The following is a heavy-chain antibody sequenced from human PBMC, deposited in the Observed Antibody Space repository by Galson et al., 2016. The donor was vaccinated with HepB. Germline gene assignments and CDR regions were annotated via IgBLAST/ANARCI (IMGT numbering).Heavy chain of an antibody. V-gene: IGHV3-48*02. CDR1: GFTFSDYN. J-gene: IGHJ4*02. CDR3: ARDGNHGYDMDY. Sequence: LNLSWAASGFTFSDYNSDRVRQAPGKGLEWVSYISSGSSAIYYTDSVKGRFTISRDNAKNSLYLQMNSLRDEDTAIYFCARDGNHGYDMDYWGQGTLVTVSS. CDR2: ISSGSSAI. D-gene: IGHD1-14*01.